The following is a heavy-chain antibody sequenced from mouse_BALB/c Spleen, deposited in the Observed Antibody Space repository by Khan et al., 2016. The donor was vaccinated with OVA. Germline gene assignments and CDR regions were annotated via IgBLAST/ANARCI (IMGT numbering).Heavy chain of an antibody. V-gene: IGHV2-4-1*01. CDR3: ARNDCDYAMVY. CDR1: GFSSTRYG. J-gene: IGHJ4*01. Sequence: QVQLKEAGPGLVQPSQSLSITCTVSGFSSTRYGVHGVRQSPGKGLEWRGVIWSGGSTAYKAAVISSRSNSNDNSKSEVLFKMNSLQADDTARYYYARNDCDYAMVYWGQATSVTVSS. CDR2: IWSGGST. D-gene: IGHD2-4*01.